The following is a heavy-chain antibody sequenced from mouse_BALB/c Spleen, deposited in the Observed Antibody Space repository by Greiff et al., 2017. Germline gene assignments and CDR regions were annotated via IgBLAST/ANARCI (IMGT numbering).Heavy chain of an antibody. CDR1: GYSFTGYY. D-gene: IGHD2-4*01. Sequence: VQLKEPGPDLVKPGASVKIFCKASGYSFTGYYMHWVKQSHGKSLEWIGRVNPNNGGTSYNQKFKGKAILTVDKSSSTAYMELRSLTSEDSAVYYCAGMITTGGYAMDYWGEGTSVTVSS. V-gene: IGHV1-26*01. CDR3: AGMITTGGYAMDY. CDR2: VNPNNGGT. J-gene: IGHJ4*01.